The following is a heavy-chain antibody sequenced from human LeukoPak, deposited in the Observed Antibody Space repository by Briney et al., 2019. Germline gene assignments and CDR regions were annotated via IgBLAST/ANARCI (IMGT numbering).Heavy chain of an antibody. V-gene: IGHV4-39*07. CDR1: GGSISSSSYY. Sequence: PSETLSLTCTVSGGSISSSSYYWGWIRQPPGKGLEWIGSIYYSGSTYYNPSLKSRVTISVDTSKNQFSLKLSSVTAADTAVYYCARDPGYSSGWFVDWGQGTPVTDSS. D-gene: IGHD6-19*01. CDR3: ARDPGYSSGWFVD. CDR2: IYYSGST. J-gene: IGHJ4*02.